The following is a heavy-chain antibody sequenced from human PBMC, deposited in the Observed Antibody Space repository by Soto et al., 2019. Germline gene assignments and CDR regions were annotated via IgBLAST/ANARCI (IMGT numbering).Heavy chain of an antibody. CDR1: GGTFSSYT. Sequence: QVQLVQSGAEVKKPGSSVNVSCKAFGGTFSSYTISWVRQAPGQGLEWMGRIIPILGIANYPQKFQGRVTITADKSTSTANMELSRMRSEDTAVYYCAREHVYWGQGNLVTVAS. CDR2: IIPILGIA. CDR3: AREHVY. J-gene: IGHJ4*02. V-gene: IGHV1-69*08.